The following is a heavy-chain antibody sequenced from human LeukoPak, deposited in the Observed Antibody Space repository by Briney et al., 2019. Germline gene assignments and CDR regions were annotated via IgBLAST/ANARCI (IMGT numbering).Heavy chain of an antibody. CDR2: IYYSGST. D-gene: IGHD6-19*01. CDR1: GGSISSSSYY. CDR3: ARFSSGWFYFDY. Sequence: SETLSLTCTVSGGSISSSSYYWGWIRQPPGKGLEWIGSIYYSGSTYYNPSLKSRVTISVDTSKNQFSLKLRSVTAADTAIYYCARFSSGWFYFDYWGQGTLVTVSS. V-gene: IGHV4-39*07. J-gene: IGHJ4*02.